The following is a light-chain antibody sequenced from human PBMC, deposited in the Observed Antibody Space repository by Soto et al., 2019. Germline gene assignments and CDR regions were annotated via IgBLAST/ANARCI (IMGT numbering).Light chain of an antibody. CDR3: QQRSNWPT. CDR1: QSVSSSY. J-gene: IGKJ1*01. Sequence: EIVMTQSPATLSVSPGERATLSCRASQSVSSSYLAWYQQKPGQAPRFLIYGTSSRATGIPDRFSGSGSGTDFSLTISSLEPEDFAVYYCQQRSNWPTFGQGTKV. CDR2: GTS. V-gene: IGKV3D-20*02.